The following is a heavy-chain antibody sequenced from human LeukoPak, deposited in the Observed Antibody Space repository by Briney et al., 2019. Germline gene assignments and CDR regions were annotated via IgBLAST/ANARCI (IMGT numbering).Heavy chain of an antibody. CDR3: ARGRRGSLRIFGSGYYFDY. CDR2: INPSGGST. D-gene: IGHD3-3*01. J-gene: IGHJ4*02. Sequence: ASVXVSCKASGYTFTSYYMHWVRQAPGQGLEWMGIINPSGGSTSYAQKFQGRVTMTRDTSTSTVYMELSSLRSEDTAVYYCARGRRGSLRIFGSGYYFDYWGQGTLVTVSS. V-gene: IGHV1-46*01. CDR1: GYTFTSYY.